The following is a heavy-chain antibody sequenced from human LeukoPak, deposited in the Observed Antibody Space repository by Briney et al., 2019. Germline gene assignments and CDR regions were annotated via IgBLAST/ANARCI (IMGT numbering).Heavy chain of an antibody. J-gene: IGHJ4*02. Sequence: PGGSLRLSCAASGFTFSSYWMSWVRQAPGKGLEWVAFIKQDGSEKDYLDSVKGRFTISRDNAKNSLYLQMNSLRVEDTAVYYCTKWRGQQSEFDYWGQGTLVTVSS. CDR1: GFTFSSYW. D-gene: IGHD5-24*01. CDR3: TKWRGQQSEFDY. V-gene: IGHV3-7*01. CDR2: IKQDGSEK.